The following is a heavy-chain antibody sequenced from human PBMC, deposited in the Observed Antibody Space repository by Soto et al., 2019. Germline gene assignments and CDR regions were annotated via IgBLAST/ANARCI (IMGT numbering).Heavy chain of an antibody. CDR2: ISSNGGST. V-gene: IGHV3-64D*08. CDR1: GFTFSSYA. Sequence: HPGGSLRLSCSASGFTFSSYAMHWVRQAPGKGLEYVSAISSNGGSTYYADSVKGRFTISRDNSKNTLYLQMSSLRAEDTAVYYCVKVPVAGVYYYYGMDVWGQGTTVTVSS. CDR3: VKVPVAGVYYYYGMDV. J-gene: IGHJ6*02. D-gene: IGHD6-19*01.